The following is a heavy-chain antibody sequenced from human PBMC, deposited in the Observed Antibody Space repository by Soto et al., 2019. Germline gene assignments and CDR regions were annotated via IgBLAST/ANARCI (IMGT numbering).Heavy chain of an antibody. CDR1: GGSISSYY. V-gene: IGHV4-59*01. J-gene: IGHJ6*02. Sequence: SETLSLTWTVSGGSISSYYWSWIRQPPGEGLEWIGYIYYSGSTNYNPSLKSRVTISVDTSKNQFSLKLSSVTAADTAVYYCARLHSSGWYDYYYGMDVWGQGTTVTVSS. CDR2: IYYSGST. D-gene: IGHD6-19*01. CDR3: ARLHSSGWYDYYYGMDV.